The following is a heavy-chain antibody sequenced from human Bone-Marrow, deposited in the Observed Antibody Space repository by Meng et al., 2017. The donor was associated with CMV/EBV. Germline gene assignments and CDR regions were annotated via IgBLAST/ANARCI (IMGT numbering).Heavy chain of an antibody. CDR3: ARGRYWVYYYGMDV. CDR2: IHYSGNT. D-gene: IGHD2-8*02. J-gene: IGHJ6*02. CDR1: GDSIMSHY. Sequence: GSLRLSCSVSGDSIMSHYWSWIRQPPGKGLELIGYIHYSGNTNYNPSLKGRVTISVDTSRNQFSLKLNSVTAADTAVYYCARGRYWVYYYGMDVWGQGTTVTVSS. V-gene: IGHV4-59*11.